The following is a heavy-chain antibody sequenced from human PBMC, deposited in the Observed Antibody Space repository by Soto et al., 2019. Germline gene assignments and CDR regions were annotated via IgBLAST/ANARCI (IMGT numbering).Heavy chain of an antibody. CDR3: GRDDNHSNGFDY. J-gene: IGHJ4*02. Sequence: SETLSLTCTVSGGSISSYYWSWIRQPPGKGLEWIGYIHYSGSTNYNPSLKGRVTISVDTSKNQFSLKLSSVTAADTAVYYCGRDDNHSNGFDYWGQGTLVTVSS. CDR1: GGSISSYY. D-gene: IGHD4-4*01. V-gene: IGHV4-59*01. CDR2: IHYSGST.